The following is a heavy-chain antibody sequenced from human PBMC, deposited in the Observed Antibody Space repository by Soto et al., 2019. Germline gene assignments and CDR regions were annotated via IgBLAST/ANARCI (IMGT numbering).Heavy chain of an antibody. CDR1: GGSISSGGYY. Sequence: SETLSLTCTVSGGSISSGGYYWSWIRQHPGRGLEWIGYIYYCGSTYQNPPLKSRVTISVDTPKDQFSLKLSSVTVADTAVYYCARSVFPWGQGTLVTVSS. V-gene: IGHV4-31*03. CDR3: ARSVFP. CDR2: IYYCGST. J-gene: IGHJ5*02.